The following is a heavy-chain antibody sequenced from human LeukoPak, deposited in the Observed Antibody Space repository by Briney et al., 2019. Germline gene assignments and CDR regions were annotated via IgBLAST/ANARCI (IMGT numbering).Heavy chain of an antibody. CDR2: ISSTSSTI. J-gene: IGHJ4*02. Sequence: GGSLRLSCAASGFTFSYYSMNWVRQAPGKGLEWVSYISSTSSTIYYTDSVKGRFTISRDNAENSLFLQMNSLRDEDTAMYYCARGRTDFDYWGQGTLVTVSS. CDR1: GFTFSYYS. V-gene: IGHV3-48*02. CDR3: ARGRTDFDY.